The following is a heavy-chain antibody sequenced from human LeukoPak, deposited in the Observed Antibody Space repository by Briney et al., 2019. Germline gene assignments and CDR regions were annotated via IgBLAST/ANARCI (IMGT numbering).Heavy chain of an antibody. J-gene: IGHJ4*02. CDR1: GYTFTSYY. Sequence: ASVKVSCEASGYTFTSYYMHWVRQAPGQGLEWMGIINPSGGSTSYAQKFQGRVTMTRDMSTSTVYMELSSLRSEDTAVYYCARDGFLTYYYDSSGYYLDYWGQGTLVTVSS. D-gene: IGHD3-22*01. V-gene: IGHV1-46*01. CDR3: ARDGFLTYYYDSSGYYLDY. CDR2: INPSGGST.